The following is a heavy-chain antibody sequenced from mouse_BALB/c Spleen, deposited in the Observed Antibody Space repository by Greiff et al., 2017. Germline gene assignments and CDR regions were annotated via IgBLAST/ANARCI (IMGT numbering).Heavy chain of an antibody. J-gene: IGHJ3*01. V-gene: IGHV5-17*02. CDR3: ASYDYGGGTY. CDR1: GFTFSSFG. CDR2: ISSGSSTI. D-gene: IGHD2-4*01. Sequence: EVQLVESGGGLVQPGGSRKLSCAASGFTFSSFGMHWVRQAPEKGLEWVAYISSGSSTIYYADTVKGRFTISRDNPKNTLFLQMTSLRSEDTAMYYCASYDYGGGTYWGQGTLVTVTA.